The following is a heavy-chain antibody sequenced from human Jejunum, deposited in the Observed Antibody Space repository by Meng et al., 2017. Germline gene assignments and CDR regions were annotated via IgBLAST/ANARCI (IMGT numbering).Heavy chain of an antibody. Sequence: RPALVNSSETLSLPFLVPGVSVTSGQYYGSWVRQPPGQGLEWIGHVFYTGSTNYSPSFKSRVTISVHTSMNQFSLKLNSVTAADTAVYYCARGGWDFEYWGQGILVTVSS. CDR3: ARGGWDFEY. J-gene: IGHJ4*02. CDR1: GVSVTSGQYY. CDR2: VFYTGST. V-gene: IGHV4-61*01. D-gene: IGHD3-16*01.